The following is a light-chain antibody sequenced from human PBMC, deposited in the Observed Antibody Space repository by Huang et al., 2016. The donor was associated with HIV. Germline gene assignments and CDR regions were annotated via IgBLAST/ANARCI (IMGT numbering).Light chain of an antibody. CDR2: GAS. V-gene: IGKV1-39*01. J-gene: IGKJ2*01. Sequence: DIQMTQFPTSLSASVEDRVTITCRAGQAIDKYLNWYQQKSGRAPRLRIDGASKLQSGVPSRFSGRASGTHFSLTINSLQPDDSAIYYCQQSYRTPRTFGQGTNLEI. CDR3: QQSYRTPRT. CDR1: QAIDKY.